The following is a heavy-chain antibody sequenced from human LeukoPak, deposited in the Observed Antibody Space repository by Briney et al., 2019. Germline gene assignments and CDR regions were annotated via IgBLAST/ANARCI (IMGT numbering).Heavy chain of an antibody. Sequence: GGSLRLSCAASGFTFSSYCMNWVRQAPGKGLEWVSYISSSSSTIYYADSVKGRFTISRDNAKNSLYLQMNSLRAEDTAVYYCARPYYYDSSGYSDDYWGQGTLVTVSS. J-gene: IGHJ4*02. D-gene: IGHD3-22*01. CDR1: GFTFSSYC. CDR2: ISSSSSTI. CDR3: ARPYYYDSSGYSDDY. V-gene: IGHV3-48*01.